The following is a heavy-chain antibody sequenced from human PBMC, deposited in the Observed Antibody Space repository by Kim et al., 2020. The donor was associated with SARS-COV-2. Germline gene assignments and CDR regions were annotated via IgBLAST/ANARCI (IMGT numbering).Heavy chain of an antibody. CDR2: IWSDGSKK. Sequence: GGSLRLSCTPFGFTFSNYGMHWVRQYPGKGLEWVAIIWSDGSKKYYRDSVKGRFTISRDNSKNSLYLQMNSLRAEDTAMYYCARLGSGTYGPLDYWGQGVLVTVSS. D-gene: IGHD3-10*01. J-gene: IGHJ4*02. CDR1: GFTFSNYG. V-gene: IGHV3-33*01. CDR3: ARLGSGTYGPLDY.